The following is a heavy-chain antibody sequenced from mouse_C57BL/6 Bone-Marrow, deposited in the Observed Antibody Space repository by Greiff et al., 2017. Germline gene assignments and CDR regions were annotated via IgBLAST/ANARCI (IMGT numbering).Heavy chain of an antibody. CDR2: IDPANGNT. CDR3: AIYYYSSGSAMDY. J-gene: IGHJ4*01. Sequence: VQLQQSVAELVRPGASVKLSCTASGFNIKNTYMNWVKQRPEQGLEWIGRIDPANGNTKSAPKFQGKATITADTSSNTAYLQLSSLTSEDTAIFYCAIYYYSSGSAMDYWCQGTSVTVSS. V-gene: IGHV14-3*01. CDR1: GFNIKNTY. D-gene: IGHD1-1*01.